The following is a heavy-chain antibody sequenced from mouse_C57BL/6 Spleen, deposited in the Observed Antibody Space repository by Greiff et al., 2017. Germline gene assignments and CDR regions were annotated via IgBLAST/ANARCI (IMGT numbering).Heavy chain of an antibody. J-gene: IGHJ4*01. CDR1: GYTFTSYW. Sequence: QVQLQQPGAELVKPGASVKLSCKASGYTFTSYWMQWVKQRPGQGLEWIGEIDPSDSYTNYNQKFKGKATLTVDTSSSTAYMQLSSLTSEDSAVYYCARGTGTSNYAMGYWGQGASVTVSS. CDR3: ARGTGTSNYAMGY. V-gene: IGHV1-50*01. CDR2: IDPSDSYT. D-gene: IGHD4-1*01.